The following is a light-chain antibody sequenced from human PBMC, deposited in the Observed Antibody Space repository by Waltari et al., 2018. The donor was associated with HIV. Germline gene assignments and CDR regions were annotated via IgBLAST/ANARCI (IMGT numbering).Light chain of an antibody. CDR3: QQHNTYPRP. V-gene: IGKV1-9*01. J-gene: IGKJ3*01. CDR1: HAIRSD. CDR2: GAS. Sequence: DILLTQSPPFVSASLGDRVTITCRASHAIRSDLAWYQQKPGRAPKLLIYGASSLKDGVPSRFSGSGSGTDFCLTISGLQAEDFATYDCQQHNTYPRPFGPGT.